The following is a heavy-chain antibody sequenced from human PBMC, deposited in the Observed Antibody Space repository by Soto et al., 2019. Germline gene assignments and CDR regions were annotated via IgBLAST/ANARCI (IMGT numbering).Heavy chain of an antibody. J-gene: IGHJ4*02. CDR3: ASITHNDYGLF. CDR2: ISSSNTI. D-gene: IGHD4-17*01. V-gene: IGHV3-48*02. CDR1: GFTFSSYS. Sequence: EVQLVESGGGLVQPGGSLRLSCAASGFTFSSYSMNWVRQAPGKGLEWVSYISSSNTIYYADSVKGRFTISRDDAKNSLFLQMNILRDEDTAVYYCASITHNDYGLFWGQGTLVTVSS.